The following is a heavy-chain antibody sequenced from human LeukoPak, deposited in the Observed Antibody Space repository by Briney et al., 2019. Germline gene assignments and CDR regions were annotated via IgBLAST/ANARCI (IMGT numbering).Heavy chain of an antibody. CDR1: GYTFTGYY. CDR2: INPDSGAT. CDR3: ARERTGMPFDY. V-gene: IGHV1-2*02. D-gene: IGHD7-27*01. J-gene: IGHJ4*02. Sequence: GASVKVSCKASGYTFTGYYMHWVRQAPGQGLEWMGWINPDSGATNYAQKFQGRVTMTRDTSISTAYMELSRLRSDDMAVYYCARERTGMPFDYWGQGTLVTVTS.